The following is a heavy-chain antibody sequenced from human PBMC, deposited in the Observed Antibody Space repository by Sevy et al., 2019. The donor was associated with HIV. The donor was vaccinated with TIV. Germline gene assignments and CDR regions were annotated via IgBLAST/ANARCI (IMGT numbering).Heavy chain of an antibody. CDR2: ISSSSSYI. Sequence: GGSLRLSCAASGFTFSSYSMNWVRQAPGKGLEWVSSISSSSSYIYYADSVKGRFTISRNNAKNSLYMQLNSVRAEDTAVYYCASLGGSSSWYGDTYYFDYWGQGTLVTVSS. CDR1: GFTFSSYS. J-gene: IGHJ4*02. D-gene: IGHD6-13*01. V-gene: IGHV3-21*01. CDR3: ASLGGSSSWYGDTYYFDY.